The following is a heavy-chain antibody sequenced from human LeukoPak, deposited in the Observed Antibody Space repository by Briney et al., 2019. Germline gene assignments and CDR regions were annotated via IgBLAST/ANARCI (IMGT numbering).Heavy chain of an antibody. J-gene: IGHJ4*02. D-gene: IGHD6-19*01. CDR1: GGSISSGSYY. Sequence: SETLSLTCTVSGGSISSGSYYWSWLRQPAGKGLEWLGHIYTSGSTNYNPSLNRRITISVDTYNKLFSLKLSSVTATDTAVYYCARQYSSGLDYWGQGTLVTVSS. V-gene: IGHV4-61*09. CDR3: ARQYSSGLDY. CDR2: IYTSGST.